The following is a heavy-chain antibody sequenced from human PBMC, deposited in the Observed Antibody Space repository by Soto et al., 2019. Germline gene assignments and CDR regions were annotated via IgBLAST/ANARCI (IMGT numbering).Heavy chain of an antibody. CDR1: GGSISSSNW. CDR3: ARDLKGYCSSTSCEGYYYYYGMDV. CDR2: IYHSGST. D-gene: IGHD2-2*01. J-gene: IGHJ6*02. V-gene: IGHV4-4*02. Sequence: SETLSLTCAVSGGSISSSNWWSWVRQPPGKGLEWIGEIYHSGSTNYNPSLKSRVTISVDKSKDQFSLKLSSVTAADTAVYYCARDLKGYCSSTSCEGYYYYYGMDVWGQGTTVTVSS.